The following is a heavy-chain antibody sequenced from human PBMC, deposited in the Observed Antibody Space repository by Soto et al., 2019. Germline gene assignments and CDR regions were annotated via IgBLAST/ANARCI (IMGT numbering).Heavy chain of an antibody. CDR3: ARTGGVGYSREVPFNYYYYGMDV. CDR2: ISSSSSYI. J-gene: IGHJ6*02. V-gene: IGHV3-21*01. Sequence: ISSSSSYIYYADSVKGRFTISRDNAKNSLYLQMNSLRAEDTAVYYCARTGGVGYSREVPFNYYYYGMDVWGQGTTVTVSS. D-gene: IGHD5-12*01.